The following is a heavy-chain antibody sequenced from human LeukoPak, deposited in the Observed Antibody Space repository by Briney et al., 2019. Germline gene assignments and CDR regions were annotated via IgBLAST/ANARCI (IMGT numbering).Heavy chain of an antibody. CDR1: GFTFSSYA. J-gene: IGHJ4*02. CDR2: ITESGGSA. D-gene: IGHD6-19*01. Sequence: GGSLRLSCAASGFTFSSYAMSWVRQAPGKGLEWVSAITESGGSAYYADSVKGRFTISRDNSKNTLYLQMYSLRAEDTAVYYCARGRSSSGWSNWGQGTQVTVSS. CDR3: ARGRSSSGWSN. V-gene: IGHV3-23*01.